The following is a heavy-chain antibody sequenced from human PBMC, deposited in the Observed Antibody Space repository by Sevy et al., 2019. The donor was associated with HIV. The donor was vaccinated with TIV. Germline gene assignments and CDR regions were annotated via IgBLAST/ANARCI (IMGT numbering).Heavy chain of an antibody. CDR2: ISPSGYI. Sequence: GGSLRRSCGGSGFTFRSYSMNWVRQAPGKGLEWVSSISPSGYIYYADSVKGRFTISRDNAKNLLFLQMNSLGAEDTSCYCCARVAQLQVGCFDSWGQGTLVTVSS. CDR3: ARVAQLQVGCFDS. V-gene: IGHV3-21*06. D-gene: IGHD5-18*01. J-gene: IGHJ4*02. CDR1: GFTFRSYS.